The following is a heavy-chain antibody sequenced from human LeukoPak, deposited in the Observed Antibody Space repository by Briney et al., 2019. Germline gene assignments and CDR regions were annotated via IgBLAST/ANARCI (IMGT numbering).Heavy chain of an antibody. CDR3: AKDLVGSSVVVVTATYFDY. Sequence: PGGSLRLSCAASGVTFSSYAMSWVRQAPGKGLEWVSAISGSGGSTYYADSVKGRFTISRDNSKNTLYLQMNSLRAEDTAVYYCAKDLVGSSVVVVTATYFDYWGQGTLVTVSS. CDR2: ISGSGGST. CDR1: GVTFSSYA. D-gene: IGHD2-21*02. V-gene: IGHV3-23*01. J-gene: IGHJ4*02.